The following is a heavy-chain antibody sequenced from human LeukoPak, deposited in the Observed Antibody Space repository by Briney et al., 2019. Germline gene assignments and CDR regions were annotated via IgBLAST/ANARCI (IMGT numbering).Heavy chain of an antibody. J-gene: IGHJ4*02. CDR2: ISAYNGNT. D-gene: IGHD4-17*01. V-gene: IGHV1-18*01. Sequence: ASVKVSCKASGYTFTSYGISWVRRAPGQGLEWMGWISAYNGNTNYAQKLQGRVTMTTDTSTSTAYMELRSLRSDDTAVYYCARSHDYGDFLSYYFDYWGQGTLVTVSS. CDR1: GYTFTSYG. CDR3: ARSHDYGDFLSYYFDY.